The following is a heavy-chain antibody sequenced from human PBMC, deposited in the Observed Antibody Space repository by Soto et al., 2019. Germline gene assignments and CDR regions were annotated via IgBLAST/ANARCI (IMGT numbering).Heavy chain of an antibody. CDR1: GFTFSSYA. CDR3: AKDLRLGMVTLLDY. Sequence: EVQLLESGGGLVQPGGSLRLSCAASGFTFSSYAMSWVRQAPGKGLEWVSAISGSGGSTYYADSVKGRFTISRDNSKNTLYLQMNRLRAEDTAVYYCAKDLRLGMVTLLDYWGQGTLVTVSS. V-gene: IGHV3-23*01. CDR2: ISGSGGST. J-gene: IGHJ4*02. D-gene: IGHD5-18*01.